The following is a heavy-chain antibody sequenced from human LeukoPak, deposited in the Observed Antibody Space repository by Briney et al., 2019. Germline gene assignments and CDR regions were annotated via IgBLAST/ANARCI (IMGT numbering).Heavy chain of an antibody. CDR1: GFTFSSYA. Sequence: GGSLRLSCAASGFTFSSYAMHWVRQAPGKGLEWVAVISYDGSNKYYADSVKGRFTISRDNSKNTLYLQMNSLRAEDTAVYYCARDGYTAMVFDYWGQGTLVTVSS. J-gene: IGHJ4*02. CDR2: ISYDGSNK. V-gene: IGHV3-30-3*01. D-gene: IGHD5-18*01. CDR3: ARDGYTAMVFDY.